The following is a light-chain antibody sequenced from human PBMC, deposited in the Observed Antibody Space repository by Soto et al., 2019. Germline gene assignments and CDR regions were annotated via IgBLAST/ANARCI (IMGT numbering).Light chain of an antibody. Sequence: ELVLTQSPGTLSLSPGERATLSCRASQSVSSSYLAWYQQKPGQAPRLLIYGASSRATGIPDRVSGSGSGTDFTLTISRLEPEDFAVYYCHQYGSLYTFGQGTKLEIK. CDR2: GAS. CDR3: HQYGSLYT. CDR1: QSVSSSY. V-gene: IGKV3-20*01. J-gene: IGKJ2*01.